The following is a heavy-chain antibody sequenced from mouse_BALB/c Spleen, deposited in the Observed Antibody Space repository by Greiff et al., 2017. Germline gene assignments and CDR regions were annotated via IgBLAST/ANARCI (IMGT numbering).Heavy chain of an antibody. Sequence: EVQGVESGGGLVKPGGSLKLSCAASGFTFSSYAMSWVRQSPEKRLEWVAEISSGGSYTYYPDTVTGRFTISRDNAKNTLYLEMSSLRSEDTAMYYCARGGTTPFDVWGAGTTVTVSS. CDR3: ARGGTTPFDV. CDR1: GFTFSSYA. CDR2: ISSGGSYT. V-gene: IGHV5-9-4*01. J-gene: IGHJ1*01. D-gene: IGHD2-14*01.